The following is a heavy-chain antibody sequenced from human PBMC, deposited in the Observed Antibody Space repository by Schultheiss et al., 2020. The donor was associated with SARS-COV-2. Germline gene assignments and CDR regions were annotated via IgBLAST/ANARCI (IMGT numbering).Heavy chain of an antibody. J-gene: IGHJ4*02. Sequence: GSLRLSCAVYGGSFSGHYCNWIRQPPGKGLEWIGEINHSGSTNYNPSLKSRVTISVDTSKNQFSLKLSSVTAADTAVYYCARHEAAAGTYYFDYWGQGTLVTVSS. V-gene: IGHV4-34*01. CDR2: INHSGST. CDR3: ARHEAAAGTYYFDY. D-gene: IGHD6-13*01. CDR1: GGSFSGHY.